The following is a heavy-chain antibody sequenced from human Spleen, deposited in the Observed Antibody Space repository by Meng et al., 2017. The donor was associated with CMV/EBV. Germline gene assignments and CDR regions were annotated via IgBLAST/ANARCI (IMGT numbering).Heavy chain of an antibody. D-gene: IGHD4-11*01. Sequence: GESLKISCAASGFTFSRYNMGWVRQAPGKGLEWVAFIEYDGSKKYYVDSGKGRITISRDNSKNTLYLQMNSLRPEDTAIYYCAKGGATVMGDFDFWGQGTLVTVSS. CDR2: IEYDGSKK. J-gene: IGHJ4*02. V-gene: IGHV3-30*02. CDR1: GFTFSRYN. CDR3: AKGGATVMGDFDF.